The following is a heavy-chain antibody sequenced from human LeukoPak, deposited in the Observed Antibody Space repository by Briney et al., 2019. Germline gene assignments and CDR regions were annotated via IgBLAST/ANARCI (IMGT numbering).Heavy chain of an antibody. V-gene: IGHV3-15*01. CDR1: GFAVGSNY. CDR3: TTGTQLGVDAFDI. CDR2: IKSKTDGGTT. Sequence: GGSLRLSCVASGFAVGSNYMSWVRQAPGKGLEWVGRIKSKTDGGTTDYAAPVKGRFTISRDDSKNTLYLQMNSLKTEDTAVYYCTTGTQLGVDAFDIWGQGTMVTVSS. D-gene: IGHD6-13*01. J-gene: IGHJ3*02.